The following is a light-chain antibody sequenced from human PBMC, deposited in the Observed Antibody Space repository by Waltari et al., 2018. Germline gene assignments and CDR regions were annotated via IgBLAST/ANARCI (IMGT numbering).Light chain of an antibody. CDR2: WAS. J-gene: IGKJ2*01. CDR1: QSVFYSSYNKND. V-gene: IGKV4-1*01. Sequence: IVMTQSPDSLSVSLGERATTNCKSSQSVFYSSYNKNDLAWYQQKPGQPPKLLIYWASTRESGVPDRFSGSGSGTDFTLTISSLQAEDVAVYYCHQYYSIPYTFGQGTKLEVK. CDR3: HQYYSIPYT.